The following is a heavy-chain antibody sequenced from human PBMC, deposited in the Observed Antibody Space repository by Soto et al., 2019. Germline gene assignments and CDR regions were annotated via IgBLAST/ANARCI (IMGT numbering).Heavy chain of an antibody. CDR1: GYTFTSYG. D-gene: IGHD6-13*01. CDR2: ISAYNGNT. J-gene: IGHJ5*02. V-gene: IGHV1-18*01. Sequence: QVQLVQSGAEVKKPGASVKVSGKASGYTFTSYGISWVRQAPGQGLEWMGWISAYNGNTNYAQKLQGRVTMTTDTSTSTDYMELRSLRSDDTAVYYCARDEAWAAAGDSWFDPWGQGTLVTVSS. CDR3: ARDEAWAAAGDSWFDP.